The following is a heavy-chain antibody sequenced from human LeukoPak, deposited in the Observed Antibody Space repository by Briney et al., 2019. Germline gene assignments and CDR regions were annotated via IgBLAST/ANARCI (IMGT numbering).Heavy chain of an antibody. CDR2: IYYSGST. CDR1: GGSISSGGYY. D-gene: IGHD3-22*01. J-gene: IGHJ3*02. CDR3: ARGCYDSSGYWAFDI. Sequence: PSQTLSLTCTVSGGSISSGGYYWSWIRQHPGTGLEWIGYIYYSGSTYYNPSLKSRVTISVDTSKNQFSLKLSSVTAADTAVYYCARGCYDSSGYWAFDIWGQGTMVTVSS. V-gene: IGHV4-31*03.